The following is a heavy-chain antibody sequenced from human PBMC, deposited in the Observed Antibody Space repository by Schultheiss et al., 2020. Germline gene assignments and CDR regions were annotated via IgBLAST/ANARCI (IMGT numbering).Heavy chain of an antibody. Sequence: GASLKISCVASGFTVSSNYMSWVRQAPGKGLAWVSVIYSDGSTYYADSVKGRFTISRDNSKNSLYLQMNSLRAEDTSVYYCARANYDFVWGNYRFEYFHHWGQGTLVTVSS. CDR2: IYSDGST. J-gene: IGHJ1*01. D-gene: IGHD3-16*02. CDR3: ARANYDFVWGNYRFEYFHH. CDR1: GFTVSSNY. V-gene: IGHV3-66*01.